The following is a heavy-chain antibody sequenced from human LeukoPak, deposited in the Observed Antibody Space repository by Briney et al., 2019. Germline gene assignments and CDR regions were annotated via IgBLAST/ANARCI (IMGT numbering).Heavy chain of an antibody. CDR1: GGSISSSSYY. D-gene: IGHD6-19*01. J-gene: IGHJ4*02. V-gene: IGHV4-39*07. CDR3: ARSAVAVRDFDY. CDR2: IYHSGST. Sequence: SETLSLTCTVSGGSISSSSYYWGWIRQPPGKGLEWIGEIYHSGSTNYNPSLKSRVTISVDKSKNQFSLKLSSVTAADTAVYYCARSAVAVRDFDYWGQGTLVTVSS.